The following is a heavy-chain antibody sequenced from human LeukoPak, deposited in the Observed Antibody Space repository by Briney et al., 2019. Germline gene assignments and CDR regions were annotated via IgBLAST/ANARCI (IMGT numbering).Heavy chain of an antibody. CDR2: IYSGGST. Sequence: PGESLRLSCAASGFTVSSNYMSWVRQAPGKGLEWVSVIYSGGSTYYADSVKGRFTISRDNSKNTLYLQMNSLRAEDTAVYYCASKMTGGYFDYWGQGTLVTVSS. J-gene: IGHJ4*02. CDR3: ASKMTGGYFDY. CDR1: GFTVSSNY. D-gene: IGHD3-10*01. V-gene: IGHV3-66*01.